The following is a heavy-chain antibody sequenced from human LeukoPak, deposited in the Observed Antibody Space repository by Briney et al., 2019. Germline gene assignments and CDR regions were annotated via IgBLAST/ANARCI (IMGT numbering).Heavy chain of an antibody. D-gene: IGHD2-2*01. CDR3: ARSVPAAPRSFDY. J-gene: IGHJ4*02. Sequence: SETLSLTCSVSGGSISTYYWNWIRQPPGKGLEWIGYLLDNEDTNYNPSLKSRVTISGDTSKNRFSLKLTSVTAADTAVYYCARSVPAAPRSFDYWGQGTLVTVSS. CDR1: GGSISTYY. CDR2: LLDNEDT. V-gene: IGHV4-59*08.